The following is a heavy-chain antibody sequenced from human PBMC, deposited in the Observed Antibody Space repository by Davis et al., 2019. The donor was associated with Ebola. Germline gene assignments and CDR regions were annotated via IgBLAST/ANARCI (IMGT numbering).Heavy chain of an antibody. CDR3: ARRQVTRPYPYGSGSQRPLGYYYGMDV. CDR1: GGTFSSYA. CDR2: IIPIFGTA. Sequence: SVKVSCKASGGTFSSYAISWVRQAPGQGLEWMGGIIPIFGTANYAQKFQGRVTITAEESTSTAYMELSSLRSEDTAVYYCARRQVTRPYPYGSGSQRPLGYYYGMDVWGQGTTVTVSS. D-gene: IGHD3-10*01. V-gene: IGHV1-69*13. J-gene: IGHJ6*02.